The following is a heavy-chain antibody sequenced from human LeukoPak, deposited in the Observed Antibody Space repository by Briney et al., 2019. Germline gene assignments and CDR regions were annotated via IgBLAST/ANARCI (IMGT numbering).Heavy chain of an antibody. CDR3: ARDPSTVVVVAATSDY. J-gene: IGHJ4*02. Sequence: PGGSLRLSCAASGFTSSDYYMSWIRQAPGKGLEWVSYISSSSGSTIYYADSVKGRFTISRDNAKNSLYLQMNSLRAEDTAVYYCARDPSTVVVVAATSDYWGQGTLVTVSS. CDR1: GFTSSDYY. CDR2: ISSSSGSTI. V-gene: IGHV3-11*04. D-gene: IGHD2-15*01.